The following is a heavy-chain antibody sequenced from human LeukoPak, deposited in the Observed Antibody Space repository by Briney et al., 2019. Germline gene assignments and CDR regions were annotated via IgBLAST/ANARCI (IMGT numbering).Heavy chain of an antibody. V-gene: IGHV1-2*02. J-gene: IGHJ4*02. Sequence: ASVKVSCKASGYTFTGYYMHWVRQAPGQGLEWMGWISPSGGTDYAQKFQGRVTMTRDTSITTAYMELDSLRSDDTAVYYCARDHYYTSGSPSFDYWGQGTLATVSS. D-gene: IGHD3-10*01. CDR1: GYTFTGYY. CDR2: ISPSGGT. CDR3: ARDHYYTSGSPSFDY.